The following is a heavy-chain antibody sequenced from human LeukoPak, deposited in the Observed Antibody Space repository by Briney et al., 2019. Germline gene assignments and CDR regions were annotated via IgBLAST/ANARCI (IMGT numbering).Heavy chain of an antibody. J-gene: IGHJ3*02. CDR3: ATLPMVHDAFDI. D-gene: IGHD3-10*01. CDR2: MNPNSGNT. CDR1: GYTFTSYD. V-gene: IGHV1-8*01. Sequence: ASVKVSCKASGYTFTSYDINWVRQATGQGLEWMGWMNPNSGNTGYAQKFQGRVTMTRNTSISTAYMELSSLRSEDTAVYYCATLPMVHDAFDIWGQGTMVTVSS.